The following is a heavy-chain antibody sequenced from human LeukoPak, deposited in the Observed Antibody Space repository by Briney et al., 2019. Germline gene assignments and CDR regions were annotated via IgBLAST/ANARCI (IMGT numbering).Heavy chain of an antibody. J-gene: IGHJ4*02. D-gene: IGHD3-10*01. CDR2: IKQDGSEK. Sequence: GGSLRLSCSASGFTFSSFAMFWVRQAPGKGLEWVANIKQDGSEKYYVDSVKGRFTISRDNAKNSLYLQMNSLRAEDTAVYYCARERAYGSGVWGQGTLVTVSS. CDR3: ARERAYGSGV. V-gene: IGHV3-7*05. CDR1: GFTFSSFA.